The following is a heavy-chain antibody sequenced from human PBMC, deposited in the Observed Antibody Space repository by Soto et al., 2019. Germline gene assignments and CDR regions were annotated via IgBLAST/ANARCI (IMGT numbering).Heavy chain of an antibody. CDR2: ISAYNGNT. Sequence: ASVKVSCKASGYTFTSYGISWVRQAPGQGLEWMGWISAYNGNTNYAQKLQGRVTMTTDTSTSTAYMELRSLRSDDTAVYYCARDPPTIASAGREDYWGQGALVTVSS. D-gene: IGHD6-13*01. CDR1: GYTFTSYG. V-gene: IGHV1-18*01. J-gene: IGHJ4*02. CDR3: ARDPPTIASAGREDY.